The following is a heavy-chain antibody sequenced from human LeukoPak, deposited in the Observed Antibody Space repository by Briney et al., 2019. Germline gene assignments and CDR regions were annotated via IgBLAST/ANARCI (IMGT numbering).Heavy chain of an antibody. CDR1: GFTFITYA. CDR2: ITDSGSGT. J-gene: IGHJ4*02. D-gene: IGHD3-10*01. CDR3: SKGAVRGVTEGC. V-gene: IGHV3-23*01. Sequence: PGGALRLSCVVSGFTFITYAMTWVRQAPGKGVEWVSAITDSGSGTYYAYSVKGRFTISRDNSKNTLYLQMNTLRAEDTGIYYCSKGAVRGVTEGCWGQGTLVTVSS.